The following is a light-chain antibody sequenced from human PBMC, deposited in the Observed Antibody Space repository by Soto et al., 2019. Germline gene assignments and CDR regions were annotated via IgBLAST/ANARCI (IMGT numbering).Light chain of an antibody. CDR2: DVN. Sequence: QSVLTQPASVSGSPGQSITISCTGNRSDIGAYNFVSWYQQHPGEVPKLILYDVNVRPSGVSNRFSGSKSGNTASLTISGLQAEDEADYYCTSWTTSTTMIFGGGTKVTVL. CDR1: RSDIGAYNF. J-gene: IGLJ2*01. V-gene: IGLV2-14*03. CDR3: TSWTTSTTMI.